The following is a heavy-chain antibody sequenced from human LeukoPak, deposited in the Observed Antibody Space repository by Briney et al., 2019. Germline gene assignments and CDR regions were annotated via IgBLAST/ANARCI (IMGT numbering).Heavy chain of an antibody. Sequence: GGSLRLSCAASGFTFSSYDMTWVRQAPGKGLEWVSAISGNRGSTYYADSVRGRFTISRDNSKNTLYLQMNSLRSEDTAVYYCAKATGAFSYDTPDYWGQGTLVTVSS. D-gene: IGHD3-16*01. V-gene: IGHV3-23*01. CDR1: GFTFSSYD. CDR3: AKATGAFSYDTPDY. J-gene: IGHJ4*02. CDR2: ISGNRGST.